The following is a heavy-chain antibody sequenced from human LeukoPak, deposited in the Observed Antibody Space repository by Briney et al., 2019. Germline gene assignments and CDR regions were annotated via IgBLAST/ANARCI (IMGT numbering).Heavy chain of an antibody. D-gene: IGHD6-13*01. CDR2: IYTSGST. V-gene: IGHV4-4*07. CDR3: ARGSPSSSWYGDY. J-gene: IGHJ4*02. Sequence: SETLSLTCTVSDGSISSYYWSWIRQPPGKGLEWIGRIYTSGSTNYNPSLKSRVTMSVDTSKNQFSLKLSSVTAADTAVYYCARGSPSSSWYGDYWGQGTLVTVSS. CDR1: DGSISSYY.